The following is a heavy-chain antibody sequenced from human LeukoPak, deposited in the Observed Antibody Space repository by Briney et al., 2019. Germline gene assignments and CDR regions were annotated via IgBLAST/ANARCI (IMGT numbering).Heavy chain of an antibody. CDR1: GGSISSYY. CDR2: IYYSGST. CDR3: ARGVTSSHNWFDP. V-gene: IGHV4-59*01. Sequence: SETLSLTCTVSGGSISSYYWSWIRQPPGKGLEWIGYIYYSGSTNYNPSLESRVTISVDTSKNQFSLKLSSVTAADTAVYYCARGVTSSHNWFDPWGQGTLVTVSS. D-gene: IGHD2-2*01. J-gene: IGHJ5*02.